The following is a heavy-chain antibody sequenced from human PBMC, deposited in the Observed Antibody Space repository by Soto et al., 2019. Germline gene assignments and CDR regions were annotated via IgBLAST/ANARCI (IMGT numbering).Heavy chain of an antibody. CDR1: GFTFSSYA. CDR3: AKDAISMVRGVNNWFDP. Sequence: EVQLLESGGGLVQPGGSLTLSCAASGFTFSSYAMTWVRQAPGKGLEWVSGISGGGGVSTYYADSVKGRFTISRDNSMNTLYLQMTRLIAEDTAVYYCAKDAISMVRGVNNWFDPWGQGTLVTVSS. V-gene: IGHV3-23*01. CDR2: ISGGGGVST. J-gene: IGHJ5*02. D-gene: IGHD3-10*01.